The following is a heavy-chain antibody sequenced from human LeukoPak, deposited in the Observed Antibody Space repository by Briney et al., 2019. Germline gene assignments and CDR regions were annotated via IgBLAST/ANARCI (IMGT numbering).Heavy chain of an antibody. CDR2: MYSGGSA. V-gene: IGHV3-66*01. Sequence: GGSLRLSCAASGFTVSSNYMSWVRQAPGRGLEWVSVMYSGGSAYYADSVKGRFIISRDNSKNTLYLQMNSLRAEDTAVYYCARVSSSWYAYFDYWGQGTLVTVSS. CDR3: ARVSSSWYAYFDY. J-gene: IGHJ4*02. D-gene: IGHD6-13*01. CDR1: GFTVSSNY.